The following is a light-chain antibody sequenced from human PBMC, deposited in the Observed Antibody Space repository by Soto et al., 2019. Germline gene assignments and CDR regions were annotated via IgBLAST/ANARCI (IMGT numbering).Light chain of an antibody. CDR2: LNSDGSH. CDR3: QTWGSGPVV. Sequence: QPVLTQSPSASASLGASVKLTCTLSSGHSSYAIAWHQQQPEKGPRYLMKLNSDGSHSKGDGIPDRFSGSSSGAERYLTISSLRSEDETDYYCQTWGSGPVVFGGGTKLTVL. CDR1: SGHSSYA. V-gene: IGLV4-69*01. J-gene: IGLJ2*01.